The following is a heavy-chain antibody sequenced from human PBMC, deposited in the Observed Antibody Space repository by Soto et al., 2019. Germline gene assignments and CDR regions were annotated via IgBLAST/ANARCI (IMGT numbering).Heavy chain of an antibody. CDR2: MYYSGST. Sequence: QVQLRESGPGLVKPSQTLYVTCTVSGDSINSGGYYWNWIRQHPGKGLEWIGYMYYSGSTYYNPFLRSRVIISADASENHFSLKLSSVTAADTAVYFFARRYRPSGYSSSWVFDYWGQGTLVNVSS. D-gene: IGHD6-13*01. V-gene: IGHV4-31*03. CDR3: ARRYRPSGYSSSWVFDY. CDR1: GDSINSGGYY. J-gene: IGHJ4*02.